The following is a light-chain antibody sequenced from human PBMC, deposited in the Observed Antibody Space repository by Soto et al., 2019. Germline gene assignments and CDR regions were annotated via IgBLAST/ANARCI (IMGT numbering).Light chain of an antibody. CDR2: KDS. CDR1: VLAKKY. CDR3: YSATNNTLGV. V-gene: IGLV3-27*01. J-gene: IGLJ3*02. Sequence: SYELTQPSSVSVSPGQTARITCSGDVLAKKYARWFQQKPGQAPMVVIYKDSERPAGITERFSGSSSGTIVTLTISGAQVEDEADYYCYSATNNTLGVFGGGTKLTVL.